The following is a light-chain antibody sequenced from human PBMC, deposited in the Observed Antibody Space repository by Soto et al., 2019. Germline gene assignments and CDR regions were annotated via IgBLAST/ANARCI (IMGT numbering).Light chain of an antibody. V-gene: IGKV3-15*01. CDR3: PQYSSSPS. CDR2: GAS. CDR1: QSVSTN. Sequence: EIVMTQSPTTLSVSPGERATLSCSASQSVSTNLAWYQQKPVQVPSLLIYGASTSASVIPARCSGSGSGTEYTLTIGTLQSADFAVYYCPQYSSSPSLGQGKRLESK. J-gene: IGKJ5*01.